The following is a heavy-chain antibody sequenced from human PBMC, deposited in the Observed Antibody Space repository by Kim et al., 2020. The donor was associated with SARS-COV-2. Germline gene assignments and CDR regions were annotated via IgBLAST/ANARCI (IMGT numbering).Heavy chain of an antibody. V-gene: IGHV3-15*01. CDR3: TTSIRMDSGSYSSFDY. J-gene: IGHJ4*02. Sequence: PVKCIFTISRDDSKNTLYLQMNSMKTEDTAVYYCTTSIRMDSGSYSSFDYWGQGTLVTVSS. D-gene: IGHD1-26*01.